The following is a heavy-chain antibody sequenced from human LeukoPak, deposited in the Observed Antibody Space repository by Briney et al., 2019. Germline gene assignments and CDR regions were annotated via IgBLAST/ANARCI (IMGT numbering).Heavy chain of an antibody. CDR3: VLHSSRWFYFDY. V-gene: IGHV3-69-1*01. CDR1: GFTFSSYS. J-gene: IGHJ4*02. D-gene: IGHD6-13*01. Sequence: PGGSLRLSCAASGFTFSSYSMNWVRQAPGKGLEWVATMTRTSAIYYADSVKGRFTISRDNSKNTLYLQMNSLRAEDTAVYYCVLHSSRWFYFDYWGQGTLVTVSS. CDR2: MTRTSAI.